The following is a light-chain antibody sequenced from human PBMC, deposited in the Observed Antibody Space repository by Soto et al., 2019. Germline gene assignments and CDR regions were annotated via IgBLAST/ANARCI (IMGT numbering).Light chain of an antibody. V-gene: IGKV1-5*03. J-gene: IGKJ1*01. CDR3: QHYNSYSEA. CDR2: KAS. CDR1: QTISSW. Sequence: DIQMTQSPSTLSGSVGDRVTITCRASQTISSWLAWYQQKPGKAPKLLIYKASTLKSGVPSRFSGSVSGTEFTLTISSLQADDFATYYCQHYNSYSEAFGQGTKVELK.